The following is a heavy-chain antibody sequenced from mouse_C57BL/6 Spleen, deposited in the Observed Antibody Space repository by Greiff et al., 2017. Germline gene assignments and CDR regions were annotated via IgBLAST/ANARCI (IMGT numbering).Heavy chain of an antibody. CDR2: ISYDGSN. V-gene: IGHV3-6*01. J-gene: IGHJ2*01. D-gene: IGHD2-5*01. Sequence: DVQLQESGPGLVKPSQSLSLTCSVTGYSITSGYYWNWIRQFPGNKLEWMGYISYDGSNNYNPSLKNRISITRDTSKNQFFLKLNSVTTEDTATYYCARRRSNYVYFDYWGQGTTLTVSS. CDR3: ARRRSNYVYFDY. CDR1: GYSITSGYY.